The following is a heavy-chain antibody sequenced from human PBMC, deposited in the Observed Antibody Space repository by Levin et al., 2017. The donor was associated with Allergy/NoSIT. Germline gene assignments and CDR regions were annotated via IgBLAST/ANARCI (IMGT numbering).Heavy chain of an antibody. J-gene: IGHJ4*02. V-gene: IGHV4-34*01. CDR2: INHSGST. Sequence: SETLSLTCAVYGGSFSGYSWSWIRQPPGKGLEWIGEINHSGSTNYNPSLKSRVTISVDTSKNQFSLKLSSVTAADTGVYYCARGLNYYGSGSYYPLGYWGQGTLVTVSS. CDR1: GGSFSGYS. CDR3: ARGLNYYGSGSYYPLGY. D-gene: IGHD3-10*01.